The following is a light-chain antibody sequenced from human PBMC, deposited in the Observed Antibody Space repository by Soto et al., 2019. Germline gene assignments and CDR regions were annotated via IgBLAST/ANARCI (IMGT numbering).Light chain of an antibody. J-gene: IGKJ4*01. CDR3: QQYDRSLT. V-gene: IGKV3-20*01. Sequence: TQSPSSVSASVGDRVTITCRASQDIAGYLAWYQQKPGQAPRLLMYGASHRASGIPDRFSGSGSGTDFTLTISRLEPEDFAVYYCQQYDRSLTFGGGTKVDIK. CDR1: QDIAGY. CDR2: GAS.